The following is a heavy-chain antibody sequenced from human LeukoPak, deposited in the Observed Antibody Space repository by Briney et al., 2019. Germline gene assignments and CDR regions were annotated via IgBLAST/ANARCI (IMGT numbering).Heavy chain of an antibody. D-gene: IGHD2-2*01. CDR1: GGSISSSSYY. J-gene: IGHJ5*02. Sequence: SETLSLTCTVSGGSISSSSYYWGWIRQPPGKGLEWIGSIYYSGSTYYNPSLKSRVTISVDTSKNQFSLKLSSVTAADTAVYYCASQIGYQLLEDWFDPWGQGTLVTVSS. CDR2: IYYSGST. V-gene: IGHV4-39*01. CDR3: ASQIGYQLLEDWFDP.